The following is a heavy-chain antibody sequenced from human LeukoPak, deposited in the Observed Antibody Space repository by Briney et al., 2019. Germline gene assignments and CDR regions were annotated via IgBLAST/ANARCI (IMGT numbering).Heavy chain of an antibody. V-gene: IGHV1-46*01. D-gene: IGHD1-26*01. J-gene: IGHJ4*02. CDR2: INPSGGST. CDR1: GYTFTSYY. Sequence: ASVKVSCKASGYTFTSYYMHWVRQAPGQGLEWMGIINPSGGSTSYAQKFQGRVTMTRDTSTSTVYMELSGLRSEDTAVYYCARDHSGWDFDYWGQGTLVTVSS. CDR3: ARDHSGWDFDY.